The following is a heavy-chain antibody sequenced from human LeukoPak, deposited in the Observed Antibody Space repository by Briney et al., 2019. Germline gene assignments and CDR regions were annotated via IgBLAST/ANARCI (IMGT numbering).Heavy chain of an antibody. CDR2: ISSSGSTI. Sequence: GGSLRLSCAASGFTFSDYYMSWIRQAPGKGLEWVSYISSSGSTIYYADSVKGRFTISRDNAKNSLYLQMNSLRAEDTAVYYCARSVVVPAAMGGYYGMDVWGQGTTVTVSS. D-gene: IGHD2-2*01. CDR1: GFTFSDYY. V-gene: IGHV3-11*01. CDR3: ARSVVVPAAMGGYYGMDV. J-gene: IGHJ6*02.